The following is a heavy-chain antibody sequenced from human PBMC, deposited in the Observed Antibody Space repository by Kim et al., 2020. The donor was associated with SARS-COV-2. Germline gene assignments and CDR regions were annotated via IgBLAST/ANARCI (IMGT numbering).Heavy chain of an antibody. CDR1: GFTFDDYA. D-gene: IGHD2-2*02. Sequence: GGSLRLSCAASGFTFDDYAMHWVRQAPGKGLEWVSGISWNSGSIGYADSVKGRFTISRDNAKNSLYLQMNSLRAEDTALYYCAKDGGDCSSTSCYSSWG. CDR2: ISWNSGSI. CDR3: AKDGGDCSSTSCYSS. J-gene: IGHJ5*01. V-gene: IGHV3-9*01.